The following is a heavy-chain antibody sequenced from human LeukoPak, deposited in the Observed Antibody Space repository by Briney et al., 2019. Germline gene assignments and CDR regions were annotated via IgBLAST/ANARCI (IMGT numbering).Heavy chain of an antibody. CDR3: ARGRDDGNYTPVDY. Sequence: PSETLSLTCTVSGGSISSYYWSWIRQPPGKGLEWIGYIYYSGSTNYNPSLKSRVTISVDTSKNQFSLKLSSVTAADTAVYFCARGRDDGNYTPVDYWGQGALVTVSS. V-gene: IGHV4-59*01. CDR2: IYYSGST. CDR1: GGSISSYY. J-gene: IGHJ4*02. D-gene: IGHD3-22*01.